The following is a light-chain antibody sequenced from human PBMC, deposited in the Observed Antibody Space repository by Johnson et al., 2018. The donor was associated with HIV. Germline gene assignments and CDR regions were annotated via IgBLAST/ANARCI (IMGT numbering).Light chain of an antibody. V-gene: IGLV1-51*02. CDR1: SSNIGNNY. Sequence: QSVLTQPPSVSAAPGQKVTISCSGSSSNIGNNYVSWYQQLPGTAPKLLIYENNKRPSGIPDRFSGSKFGKSATLGITGLQTGDEADYYCGTWDSSLSAGVFGTGTKVTV. J-gene: IGLJ1*01. CDR2: ENN. CDR3: GTWDSSLSAGV.